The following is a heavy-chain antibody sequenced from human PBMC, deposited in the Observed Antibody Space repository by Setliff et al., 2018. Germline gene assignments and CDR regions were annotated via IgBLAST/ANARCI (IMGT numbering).Heavy chain of an antibody. CDR2: INTNTGNP. V-gene: IGHV7-4-1*02. CDR3: ASSGWGVGGAFDY. CDR1: GGTFSSYA. J-gene: IGHJ4*02. Sequence: ASVKVSCKASGGTFSSYAISWVRQAPGQGLEWMGWINTNTGNPTYAQGFTGRSVFSLDTSVSTAYLQISSLKAEDTAVYYCASSGWGVGGAFDYWGQGTLVTVSS. D-gene: IGHD3-22*01.